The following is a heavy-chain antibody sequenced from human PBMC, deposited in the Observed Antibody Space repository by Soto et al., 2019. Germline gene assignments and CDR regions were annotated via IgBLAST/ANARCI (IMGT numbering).Heavy chain of an antibody. CDR2: HYSGGST. Sequence: LRLSCAISGFSVRSNYLSWVRQAPGKGLEWVSVHYSGGSTYYADSVQGRFTISRDKSNNTLYLQMRGVRAEDTAVYFCARHRHPRGTVGATSPLDPWGQGTQVTVSS. J-gene: IGHJ5*02. D-gene: IGHD1-26*01. V-gene: IGHV3-53*01. CDR1: GFSVRSNY. CDR3: ARHRHPRGTVGATSPLDP.